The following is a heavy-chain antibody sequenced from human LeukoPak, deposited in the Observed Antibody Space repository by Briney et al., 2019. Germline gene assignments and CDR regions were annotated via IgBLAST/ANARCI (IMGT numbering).Heavy chain of an antibody. D-gene: IGHD3-9*01. Sequence: HPGASLRLSCAASGFTFSNYAMSWVRQAPGKGLEWVSAITGSGGNTYYADSVKGRFTISRDNSKNTVFLQMNSLRAEDTAVYYCAKWGDYDVLTGYYVSDYWGQGTLVTVSP. V-gene: IGHV3-23*01. J-gene: IGHJ4*02. CDR1: GFTFSNYA. CDR3: AKWGDYDVLTGYYVSDY. CDR2: ITGSGGNT.